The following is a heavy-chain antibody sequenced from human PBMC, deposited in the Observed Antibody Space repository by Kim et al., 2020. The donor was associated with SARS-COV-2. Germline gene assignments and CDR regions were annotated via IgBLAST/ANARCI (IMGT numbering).Heavy chain of an antibody. CDR2: ISSSSSYI. V-gene: IGHV3-21*01. Sequence: GGSLRLSCAASGFTFSSYSMNWVRQAPGKGLEWVSSISSSSSYIYYADSVKGRFTISRDNAKNSLYLQMNSLRAEDTAVYYCARDIAVAGAGVDYWGQGTLVTVSS. D-gene: IGHD6-19*01. J-gene: IGHJ4*02. CDR3: ARDIAVAGAGVDY. CDR1: GFTFSSYS.